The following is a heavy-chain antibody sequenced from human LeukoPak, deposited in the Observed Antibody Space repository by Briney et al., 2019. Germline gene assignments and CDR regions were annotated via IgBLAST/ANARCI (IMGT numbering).Heavy chain of an antibody. D-gene: IGHD4-23*01. Sequence: GASVKVSCKASGYTFTGYYMHWVRQAPGQGLEWMGWINPNSGGTNYAQKFQGRVTMTRDTSISTAYMELSRLRSDDTAVYYCARSRMTTVVKIDYWGQGTLVTVSS. CDR2: INPNSGGT. CDR1: GYTFTGYY. CDR3: ARSRMTTVVKIDY. J-gene: IGHJ4*02. V-gene: IGHV1-2*02.